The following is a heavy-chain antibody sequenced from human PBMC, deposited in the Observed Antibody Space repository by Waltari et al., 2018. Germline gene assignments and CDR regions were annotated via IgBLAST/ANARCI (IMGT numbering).Heavy chain of an antibody. CDR1: GYSISSGYY. J-gene: IGHJ4*02. D-gene: IGHD3-10*01. Sequence: QVQLQESGPGLVKPSETLSLTCAVSGYSISSGYYWGWIRQPPGKGLEWIGSIYHSGSTYYNPSLKSRVTISVDTSKNQFSLKLSSVTAADTAVYYCARGVLLWFGEDYYFDYWGQGTLVTVSS. CDR3: ARGVLLWFGEDYYFDY. V-gene: IGHV4-38-2*01. CDR2: IYHSGST.